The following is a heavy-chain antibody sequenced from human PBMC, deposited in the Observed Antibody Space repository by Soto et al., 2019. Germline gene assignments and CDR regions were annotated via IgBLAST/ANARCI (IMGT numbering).Heavy chain of an antibody. D-gene: IGHD6-13*01. V-gene: IGHV3-23*01. CDR2: ISASGGGT. CDR3: AKHAAAAAPEY. Sequence: EVQLLESGGGLVQPGGSLRLSCTASGFTFSSYAMSWVRQAPGKGLEWVSLISASGGGTYYADSVKGRFTISRDNSKNTLYLQMTSLRAEDTAVYYCAKHAAAAAPEYWGQGTQVTVSS. CDR1: GFTFSSYA. J-gene: IGHJ4*02.